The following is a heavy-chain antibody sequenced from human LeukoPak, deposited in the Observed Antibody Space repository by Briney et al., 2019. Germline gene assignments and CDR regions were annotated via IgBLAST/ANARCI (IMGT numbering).Heavy chain of an antibody. D-gene: IGHD3-10*01. Sequence: GGSLRLSCAASGFTFSSYSMNWVRQAPGKGLEWVSYISSSSGSTIYYTDSVKGRFTISRDNAKNSLYLQMNSLRAEDTAVYYCASALWGVRTSDYWGQGTLVTVSS. J-gene: IGHJ4*02. CDR1: GFTFSSYS. CDR3: ASALWGVRTSDY. V-gene: IGHV3-48*04. CDR2: ISSSSGSTI.